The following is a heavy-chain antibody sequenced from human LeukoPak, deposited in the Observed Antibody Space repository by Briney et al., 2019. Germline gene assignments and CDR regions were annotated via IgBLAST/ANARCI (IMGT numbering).Heavy chain of an antibody. D-gene: IGHD3-22*01. CDR3: AKRGVVIRVILVGFHKEAYYFDS. J-gene: IGHJ4*02. Sequence: GGSLRLSCAASGFTFSSYAMSWVRQAPGKGLEWVSAISGSGGSTYYADSVKGRFTISRDNSKNTLYLQMNSLRAEDTAVYFCAKRGVVIRVILVGFHKEAYYFDSWGQGTLVTVSS. CDR1: GFTFSSYA. V-gene: IGHV3-23*01. CDR2: ISGSGGST.